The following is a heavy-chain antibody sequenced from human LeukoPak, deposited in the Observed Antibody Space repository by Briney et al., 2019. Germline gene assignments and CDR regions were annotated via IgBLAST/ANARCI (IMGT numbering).Heavy chain of an antibody. CDR2: IGPTGSDR. CDR1: GLTSSTSG. D-gene: IGHD1-14*01. Sequence: GGSLRLSCTASGLTSSTSGFNWVRQAPGKGLEWVASIGPTGSDRYHADSIKGRFTISRDNANNFLYLQMNSLRAEDTAVYYCAAETNGRHYDYWGQGTLLTVSS. J-gene: IGHJ4*02. V-gene: IGHV3-21*06. CDR3: AAETNGRHYDY.